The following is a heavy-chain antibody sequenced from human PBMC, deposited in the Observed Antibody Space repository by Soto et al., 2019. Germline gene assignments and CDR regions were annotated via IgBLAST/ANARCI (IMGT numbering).Heavy chain of an antibody. CDR3: AKTLVTMVRGKYYYMDV. D-gene: IGHD3-10*01. Sequence: DVQLLESGGGLVQPGGSVRLSCAASGFTFSSYARAWVRQAPGKGLEWVSVISGGGGTTYYAESVKGRFTISRDNSKKMLNLQMDSLRAEDTAVYHCAKTLVTMVRGKYYYMDVWGKGTTVSVSS. J-gene: IGHJ6*03. V-gene: IGHV3-23*01. CDR1: GFTFSSYA. CDR2: ISGGGGTT.